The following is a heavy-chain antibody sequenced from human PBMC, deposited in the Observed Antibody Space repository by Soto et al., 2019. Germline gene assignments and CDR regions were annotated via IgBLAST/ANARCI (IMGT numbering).Heavy chain of an antibody. Sequence: GGSLRLSCGASGFTFNTYGIHWVRQAPGKGLEWVAVISYDGSEKYYVDSVKGRFTISKDNSKNTLYLQMNSLRPEDTAVYYCAKSPNFYCSSPNCYKYYFDHWGQGTRVTVSS. V-gene: IGHV3-30*18. CDR3: AKSPNFYCSSPNCYKYYFDH. CDR2: ISYDGSEK. D-gene: IGHD2-2*02. J-gene: IGHJ4*02. CDR1: GFTFNTYG.